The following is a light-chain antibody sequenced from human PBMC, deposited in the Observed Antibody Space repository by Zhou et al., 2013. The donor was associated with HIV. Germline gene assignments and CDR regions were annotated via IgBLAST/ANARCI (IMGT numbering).Light chain of an antibody. V-gene: IGKV1-9*01. CDR1: QGVSSY. CDR2: GAT. J-gene: IGKJ4*01. Sequence: DIQMTQSPSSVSASVGDRVTITCRASQGVSSYLAWYQQKPGKAPNLLIYGATTLQSGVPSRFSGSGSGTEFTLTISSLQPEDFTAYYCQQLYSYPLTFGGGTKVEIK. CDR3: QQLYSYPLT.